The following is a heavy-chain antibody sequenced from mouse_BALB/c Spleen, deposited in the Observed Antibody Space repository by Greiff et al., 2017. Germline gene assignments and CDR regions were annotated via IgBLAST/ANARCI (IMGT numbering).Heavy chain of an antibody. V-gene: IGHV1-9*01. CDR3: AREVRWFAY. D-gene: IGHD2-14*01. CDR2: ILPGSGST. J-gene: IGHJ3*01. CDR1: GYTFSSYW. Sequence: VKLQQSGAELMKPGASVKISCKATGYTFSSYWIEWVKQRPGHGLEWIGEILPGSGSTNYNEKFKGKATFTADTSSNTAYMQLSSLTSEDSAVYYCAREVRWFAYWGQGTLVTVSA.